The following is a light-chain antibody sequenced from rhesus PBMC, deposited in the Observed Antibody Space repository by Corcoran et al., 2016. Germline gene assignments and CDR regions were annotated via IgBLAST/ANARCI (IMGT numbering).Light chain of an antibody. J-gene: IGKJ1*01. CDR3: QRYDYLPRT. CDR1: QGINKE. V-gene: IGKV1-94*01. Sequence: DIHMTQSPSSLSASVGDRVTVTCRASQGINKEVSWYQQKPGKAHTLLIYSASILRTGVSSRVRGRGSVTDYTLTISSLQPEDFATYYCQRYDYLPRTFGQGTKVEIK. CDR2: SAS.